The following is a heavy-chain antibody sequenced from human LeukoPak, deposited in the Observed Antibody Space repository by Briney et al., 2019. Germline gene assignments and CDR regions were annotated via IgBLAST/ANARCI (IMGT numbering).Heavy chain of an antibody. CDR2: ISGSGGST. V-gene: IGHV3-23*01. D-gene: IGHD3-10*01. CDR3: AKALFGAYYYGSGSYDYWFDP. J-gene: IGHJ5*02. CDR1: GFTFSSYA. Sequence: GGSLRLSCAASGFTFSSYAMSWVRQAPGKGLEWVSAISGSGGSTYYADSVKGRFTISRDNSKNTLYLQMNSLRAEDTAVYYCAKALFGAYYYGSGSYDYWFDPWGQGTLVTVSS.